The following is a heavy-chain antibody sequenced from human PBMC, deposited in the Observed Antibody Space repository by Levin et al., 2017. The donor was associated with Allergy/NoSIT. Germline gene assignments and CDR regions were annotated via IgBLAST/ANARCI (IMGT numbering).Heavy chain of an antibody. V-gene: IGHV3-30*18. Sequence: GGSLRLSCAASGFTFSSYGMHWVRQAPGKGLEWVAVISYDGSNKYYADSVKGRFTISRDNSKNTLYLQMNSLRAEDTAVYYCAKGVVPELGYWGQGTLVTVSS. D-gene: IGHD2-2*01. CDR2: ISYDGSNK. CDR3: AKGVVPELGY. CDR1: GFTFSSYG. J-gene: IGHJ4*02.